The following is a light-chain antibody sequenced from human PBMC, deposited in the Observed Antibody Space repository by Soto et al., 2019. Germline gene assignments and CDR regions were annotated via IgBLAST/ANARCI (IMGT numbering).Light chain of an antibody. J-gene: IGLJ1*01. CDR2: EVV. Sequence: QSALAQPPSASGSPGQSVTISCTGTKNDIGVYDFVSWYQHHPGKAPRLIIYEVVQRPSGVPDRFSGSKSGNTASLTVSGLQAAHEADYFCKSYAGSNTYVFGSGTKVTV. V-gene: IGLV2-8*01. CDR1: KNDIGVYDF. CDR3: KSYAGSNTYV.